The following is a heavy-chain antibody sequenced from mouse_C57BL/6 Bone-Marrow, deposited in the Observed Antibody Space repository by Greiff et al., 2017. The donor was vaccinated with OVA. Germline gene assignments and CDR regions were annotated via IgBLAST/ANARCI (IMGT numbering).Heavy chain of an antibody. CDR1: GYTFTEYT. CDR3: ARHEPPMDDYGRESYYFDY. J-gene: IGHJ2*01. Sequence: QVQLKESGAELVKPGASVKLSCKASGYTFTEYTIHWVKQRSGQGLEWIGWFYPGSGSIKYNEKFKDKATLTADKSSSTVYMVLSRLTSEDSAVYFCARHEPPMDDYGRESYYFDYWGQGTTLTVSS. D-gene: IGHD1-1*01. V-gene: IGHV1-62-2*01. CDR2: FYPGSGSI.